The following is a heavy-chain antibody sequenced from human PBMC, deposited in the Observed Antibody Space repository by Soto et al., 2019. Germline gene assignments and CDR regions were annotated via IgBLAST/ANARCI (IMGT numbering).Heavy chain of an antibody. CDR3: ARGGIFGVVIRMCYFDY. V-gene: IGHV2-5*02. CDR1: GFSLRTSGVG. Sequence: SGPTLVKPTQPLTLTCTFSGFSLRTSGVGVGWIRQPPGKALEWLALIYWDDGKRYSPSLKSRLTITKATSKNQVVLKMNNMDPVDTATYYCARGGIFGVVIRMCYFDYWGQGTLVTVSS. J-gene: IGHJ4*02. D-gene: IGHD3-3*01. CDR2: IYWDDGK.